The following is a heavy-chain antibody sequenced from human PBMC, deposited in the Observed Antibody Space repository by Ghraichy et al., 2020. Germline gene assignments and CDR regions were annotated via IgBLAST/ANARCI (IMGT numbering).Heavy chain of an antibody. V-gene: IGHV4-59*02. Sequence: SETLSLTCGVSGVSVSSHFWSWIRHSPGKGLEWIAFMYYRGSTTHNPSLKSRVTMSIDTSANQFSLRLSSVTAADTAEYYCARFSKSFCSGGSCYPDAFDIWGQGTRVTVSS. CDR3: ARFSKSFCSGGSCYPDAFDI. J-gene: IGHJ3*02. CDR2: MYYRGST. CDR1: GVSVSSHF. D-gene: IGHD2-15*01.